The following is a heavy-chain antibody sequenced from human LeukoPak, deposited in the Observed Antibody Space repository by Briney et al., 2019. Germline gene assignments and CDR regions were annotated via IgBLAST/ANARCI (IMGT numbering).Heavy chain of an antibody. Sequence: SETLSLTCAVYGGSFSGYYWSWIRQPPGKGLEWIGEINHSGSTNYNPSLKSRVTISVDTSKNQFSLKLSSVTAADTAVYYCARGYYDSRGDGMDVWGQGTTVTVSS. J-gene: IGHJ6*02. CDR3: ARGYYDSRGDGMDV. D-gene: IGHD3-22*01. CDR1: GGSFSGYY. V-gene: IGHV4-34*01. CDR2: INHSGST.